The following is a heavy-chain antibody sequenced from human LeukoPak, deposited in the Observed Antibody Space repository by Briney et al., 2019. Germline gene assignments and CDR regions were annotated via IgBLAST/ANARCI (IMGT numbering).Heavy chain of an antibody. Sequence: GGSLRLSCVASGFTFSSSAMSWFRQAPGKGLEWVGFIRSKAYGGTTEYAASVKGRFTISRDDSKSIAYLQMNSLKTEDTAVYYCTRGVLLWFGELQPYYFDYWGQRTLVTVSS. CDR3: TRGVLLWFGELQPYYFDY. CDR1: GFTFSSSA. V-gene: IGHV3-49*03. D-gene: IGHD3-10*01. J-gene: IGHJ4*02. CDR2: IRSKAYGGTT.